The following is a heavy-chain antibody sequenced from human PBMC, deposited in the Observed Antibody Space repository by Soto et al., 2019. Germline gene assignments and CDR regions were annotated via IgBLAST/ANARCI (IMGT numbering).Heavy chain of an antibody. J-gene: IGHJ4*02. V-gene: IGHV4-4*02. CDR1: GGSISSNW. Sequence: QVQLQVSGPGLVKPSVTLSLTCAVSGGSISSNWWSWVRQPPGEGLEWIGEINHYGSTNYNPSLKGRVTISVDKSNNQFSLRLSSVTAADTAVYYCAASATYCIAWWGQGTLVTVSS. D-gene: IGHD3-10*01. CDR2: INHYGST. CDR3: AASATYCIAW.